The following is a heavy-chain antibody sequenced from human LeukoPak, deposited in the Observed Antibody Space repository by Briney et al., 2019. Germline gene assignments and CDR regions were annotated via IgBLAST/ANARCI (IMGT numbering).Heavy chain of an antibody. CDR2: IYTSGST. D-gene: IGHD6-6*01. J-gene: IGHJ4*02. V-gene: IGHV4-4*09. CDR3: ARLAPGGSSY. CDR1: GGSISSYY. Sequence: SETLSLTCTVSGGSISSYYWSRIRQPPGKGLEWIGYIYTSGSTNYNPSLKSRVTISVDTSKNQFSLKLSSVTAADTAVYYCARLAPGGSSYWGQGTLVTVSS.